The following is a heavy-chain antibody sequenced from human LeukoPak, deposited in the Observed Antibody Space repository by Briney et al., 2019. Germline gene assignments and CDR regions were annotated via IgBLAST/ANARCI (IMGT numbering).Heavy chain of an antibody. CDR3: ARCTTGKTFGSLREIKKSREIDY. Sequence: GGALRLSCAASGFTFSRNGMTWVRQAPGKGLEWVSAISGSGGSTYYADSVKGRFTISRDNAKNSLFLQMDSLRGEDTAVYYCARCTTGKTFGSLREIKKSREIDYWGQGTLVTVSS. CDR1: GFTFSRNG. CDR2: ISGSGGST. J-gene: IGHJ4*02. D-gene: IGHD1-1*01. V-gene: IGHV3-23*01.